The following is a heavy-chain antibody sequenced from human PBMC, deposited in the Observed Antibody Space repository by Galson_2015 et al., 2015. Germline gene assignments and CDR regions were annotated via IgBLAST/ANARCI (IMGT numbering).Heavy chain of an antibody. Sequence: SLRLSCAASGFTFSRYWVTWVRQAPGKGLEWVANIKQDGGEKYYVDSVKGRFTISRDNAENSLYLQMNSLRAEDTAVYYCARDLSGSSWSFDYWGQGTLVTVSS. CDR2: IKQDGGEK. CDR3: ARDLSGSSWSFDY. J-gene: IGHJ4*02. D-gene: IGHD6-13*01. V-gene: IGHV3-7*01. CDR1: GFTFSRYW.